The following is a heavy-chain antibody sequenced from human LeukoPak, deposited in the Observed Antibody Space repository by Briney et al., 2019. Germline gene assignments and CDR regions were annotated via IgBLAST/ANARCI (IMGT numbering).Heavy chain of an antibody. CDR2: ISDDGSNK. CDR3: ARESYCTGGSCYSGRAFDV. D-gene: IGHD2-15*01. Sequence: GGSLRLSCAASGFTFSSYIIHWVRQAPGKGLEWVAVISDDGSNKYYADSVKGRFTISRDNAKNTLYLQMNSLRAEDTALYYCARESYCTGGSCYSGRAFDVWGQGTMVTVSS. CDR1: GFTFSSYI. V-gene: IGHV3-30*04. J-gene: IGHJ3*01.